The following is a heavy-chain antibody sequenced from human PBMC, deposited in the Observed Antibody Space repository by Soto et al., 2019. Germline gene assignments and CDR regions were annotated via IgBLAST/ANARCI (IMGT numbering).Heavy chain of an antibody. CDR3: ARDEEVGWYVGWVDY. D-gene: IGHD6-19*01. CDR1: GFTFSSYE. Sequence: EVQLVESGGGLVQPGGSLRLSCAASGFTFSSYEMNWVRQAPGKGLEWVSYISSSGSTIYYADSVKGRFTISRDNAKNSLYLQMNSLRAEDTAVYYCARDEEVGWYVGWVDYWGQGTLVTVSS. V-gene: IGHV3-48*03. J-gene: IGHJ4*02. CDR2: ISSSGSTI.